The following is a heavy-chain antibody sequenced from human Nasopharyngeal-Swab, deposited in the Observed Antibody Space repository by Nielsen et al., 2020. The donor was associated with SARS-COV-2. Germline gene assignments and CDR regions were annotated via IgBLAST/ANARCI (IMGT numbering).Heavy chain of an antibody. CDR2: ISSSGSAR. J-gene: IGHJ4*02. CDR3: ARLTSPGEFLDY. Sequence: GGSLRLSCAASGFTFSSYGMNWVRQAPGQGLEWVSYISSSGSARYYADSVKGRFTISRDNARNSLYLQMNSLRADDTSVYYCARLTSPGEFLDYWGQGTLVTVSS. D-gene: IGHD3-10*01. CDR1: GFTFSSYG. V-gene: IGHV3-48*03.